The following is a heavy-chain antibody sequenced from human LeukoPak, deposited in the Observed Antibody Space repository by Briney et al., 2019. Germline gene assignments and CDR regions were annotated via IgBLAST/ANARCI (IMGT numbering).Heavy chain of an antibody. D-gene: IGHD2-15*01. CDR2: IYYSGST. CDR1: GGSISSYY. Sequence: SETLSLTCTVSGGSISSYYWSWIRQPPGKGLEWIGYIYYSGSTNYNPSLKSRVTISVDTSKNQVSLKLSSVTAGDTAVYYCARHFCSGDNCYYFDYWGQGTLVTVSS. CDR3: ARHFCSGDNCYYFDY. V-gene: IGHV4-59*08. J-gene: IGHJ4*02.